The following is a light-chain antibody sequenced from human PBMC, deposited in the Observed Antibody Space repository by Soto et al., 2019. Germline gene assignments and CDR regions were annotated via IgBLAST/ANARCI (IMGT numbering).Light chain of an antibody. V-gene: IGKV3-15*01. J-gene: IGKJ5*01. CDR3: LQHNSYPFT. CDR2: GAS. CDR1: QSINSN. Sequence: VMTQSPATLSVSPGERATLSCTASQSINSNLAWYQQRPGQAPRLLIYGASTRATGIPARFSGSGSGTEFTLTISCLQPEDFATYYCLQHNSYPFTFGQGTRLEIK.